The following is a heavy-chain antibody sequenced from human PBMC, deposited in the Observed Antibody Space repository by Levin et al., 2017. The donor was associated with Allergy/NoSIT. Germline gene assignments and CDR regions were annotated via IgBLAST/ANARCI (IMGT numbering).Heavy chain of an antibody. CDR1: GFTFSTYW. CDR2: IKQAGGEK. CDR3: ARDPPSGQWRGLGWFDS. Sequence: GGSLRLSCAASGFTFSTYWMSWVRQAPGKGLEWVANIKQAGGEKYYVDSVKGRFTISRDNARNSLYLQMNSLRVEDTAVYYCARDPPSGQWRGLGWFDSWGQGTLVTVSS. D-gene: IGHD6-19*01. V-gene: IGHV3-7*01. J-gene: IGHJ5*01.